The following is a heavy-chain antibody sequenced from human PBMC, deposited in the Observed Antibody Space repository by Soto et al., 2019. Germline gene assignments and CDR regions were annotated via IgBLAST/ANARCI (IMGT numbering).Heavy chain of an antibody. CDR1: GFSLSTSGVG. CDR3: AHSRYNGWYDFED. D-gene: IGHD6-19*01. J-gene: IGHJ4*02. V-gene: IGHV2-5*02. CDR2: IYWDDDR. Sequence: QITLKESAPTLVKPTQTLTLTCTFSGFSLSTSGVGVGWLRQPPGKPLEWLALIYWDDDRRYSPFRKSRLTITTDTSKNPVVLTMTTMDPMDIATYYCAHSRYNGWYDFEDTGQGTPVTVSS.